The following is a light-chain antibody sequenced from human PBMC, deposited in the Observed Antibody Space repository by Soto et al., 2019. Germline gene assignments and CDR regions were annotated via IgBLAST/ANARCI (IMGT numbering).Light chain of an antibody. J-gene: IGLJ1*01. CDR1: SSDVGTYNY. V-gene: IGLV2-14*01. CDR3: TSYTRDTALV. Sequence: QSVLTQPASVSGAPGQSITISCTATSSDVGTYNYVSWYQHHPGKAPKLIIYEVSNRPSGVSNRYSGSKSGSTASLTISGLQAEDEADYHCTSYTRDTALVFGTGTKVTVL. CDR2: EVS.